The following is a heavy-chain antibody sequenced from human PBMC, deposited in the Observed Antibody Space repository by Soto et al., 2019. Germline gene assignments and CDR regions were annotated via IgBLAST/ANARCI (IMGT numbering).Heavy chain of an antibody. V-gene: IGHV4-31*03. CDR1: GGPISSGGYY. Sequence: PSETLSLTCTVSGGPISSGGYYWSWIRQHPGKGLEWIGYIYYSGSTYYNPSLKSRVTISVDTSKNQFSLKLSSVTAADTAVYYCARAVRSSGSYGNWFDPWGQGTLVTVSS. J-gene: IGHJ5*02. D-gene: IGHD3-10*01. CDR2: IYYSGST. CDR3: ARAVRSSGSYGNWFDP.